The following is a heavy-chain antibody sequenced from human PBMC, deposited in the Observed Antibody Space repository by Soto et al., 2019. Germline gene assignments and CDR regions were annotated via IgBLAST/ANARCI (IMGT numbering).Heavy chain of an antibody. Sequence: ASVKVSCKASGGTFSSYAISWVRQAPGQGLEWMGGIIPIFGTANYAQKFQGRVTITADESTSKAYMELGSLRTEDTAVYYCARGSTLRYSGYDFLRANYYYGMDVWGQGTTVTVSS. CDR2: IIPIFGTA. CDR1: GGTFSSYA. V-gene: IGHV1-69*13. CDR3: ARGSTLRYSGYDFLRANYYYGMDV. D-gene: IGHD5-12*01. J-gene: IGHJ6*02.